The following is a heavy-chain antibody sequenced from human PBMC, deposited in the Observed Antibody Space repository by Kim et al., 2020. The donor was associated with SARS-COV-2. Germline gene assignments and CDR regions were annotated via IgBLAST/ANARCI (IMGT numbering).Heavy chain of an antibody. J-gene: IGHJ6*02. CDR3: AREMVLPMVTYYYYGMDV. Sequence: ASVKVSCKASGYTFTGYYMHWVRQAPGQGLEWMGRINPNSGGTNYAQKFQGRVTMTRDTSISTAYMELSRLRSDDTAVYYCAREMVLPMVTYYYYGMDVWGQGTTVTVSS. CDR2: INPNSGGT. CDR1: GYTFTGYY. D-gene: IGHD5-18*01. V-gene: IGHV1-2*06.